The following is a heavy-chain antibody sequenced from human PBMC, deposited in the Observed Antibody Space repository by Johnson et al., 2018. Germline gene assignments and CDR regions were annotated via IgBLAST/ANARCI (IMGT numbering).Heavy chain of an antibody. CDR1: GFTFSTYG. Sequence: VQLVESGGGVVQPGRSLRLSCAASGFTFSTYGMHWVRQVPGKGLEWVSYISRSSNVIYYTDSVRGRFTISRDNAKDSMYLQMNSLRAEDTAVYYWARGPWGNSLYMDVGGKGTTVTVSS. CDR3: ARGPWGNSLYMDV. CDR2: ISRSSNVI. J-gene: IGHJ6*03. V-gene: IGHV3-48*01. D-gene: IGHD2/OR15-2a*01.